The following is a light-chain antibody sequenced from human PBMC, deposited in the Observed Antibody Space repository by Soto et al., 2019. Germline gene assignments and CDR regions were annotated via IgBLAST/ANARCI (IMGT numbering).Light chain of an antibody. CDR1: SSNIGTNY. CDR2: RNN. V-gene: IGLV1-47*01. CDR3: AAWDDSLSTLYV. Sequence: QAVVTQPPSASGTPGQRVTISCSGSSSNIGTNYVYWYQQLPGTAPKLLIYRNNQRPSGVPDRFSGSKSGTSASLAISGLRSEDEADYYCAAWDDSLSTLYVFGTGTKLTVL. J-gene: IGLJ1*01.